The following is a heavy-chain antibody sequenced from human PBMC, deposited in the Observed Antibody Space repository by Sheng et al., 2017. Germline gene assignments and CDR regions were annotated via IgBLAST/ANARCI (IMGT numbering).Heavy chain of an antibody. Sequence: QVQLVQSGAEVKKPGASVKVSCKASGYTFTSYYMHWVRQAPGQGLEWMGIINPSGGSTSYAQKFQGRVTMTRDTSTSTVYMELSSLRSEDTAVYYCARGYGQWLVLGYFDYWGQGTLVTVSS. V-gene: IGHV1-46*01. CDR2: INPSGGST. CDR3: ARGYGQWLVLGYFDY. CDR1: GYTFTSYY. J-gene: IGHJ4*02. D-gene: IGHD6-19*01.